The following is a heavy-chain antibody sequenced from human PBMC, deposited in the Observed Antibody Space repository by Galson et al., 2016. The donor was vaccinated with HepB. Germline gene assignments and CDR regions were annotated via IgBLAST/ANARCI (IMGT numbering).Heavy chain of an antibody. D-gene: IGHD5-18*01. Sequence: SLRLSCAASGFIFNNFNMHWVRQAPGKGLEWVAMISFDGSDKNYADSVKGRFAISRDNGNNTLYLQMNSLRDEDTAIYYCARDVVDTTFGWFGSYCYMDVWGQGTTVTVSS. V-gene: IGHV3-33*01. J-gene: IGHJ6*03. CDR3: ARDVVDTTFGWFGSYCYMDV. CDR1: GFIFNNFN. CDR2: ISFDGSDK.